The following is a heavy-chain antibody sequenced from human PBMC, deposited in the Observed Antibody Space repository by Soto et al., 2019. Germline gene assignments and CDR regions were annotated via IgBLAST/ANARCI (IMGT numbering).Heavy chain of an antibody. CDR1: GGTFSSYA. D-gene: IGHD6-13*01. Sequence: QVQLVQSGAEVKKPGSSVKVSCKASGGTFSSYAISWVRQGPGQGLEWMGGIIPIFGTANYAQKFQGRVTITADKSTSTAYMELSSLRSEDTAVYYCARDQGPGTLRIAAQTVRGWYYYGMDVWGQGTTVTVSS. V-gene: IGHV1-69*06. CDR3: ARDQGPGTLRIAAQTVRGWYYYGMDV. CDR2: IIPIFGTA. J-gene: IGHJ6*02.